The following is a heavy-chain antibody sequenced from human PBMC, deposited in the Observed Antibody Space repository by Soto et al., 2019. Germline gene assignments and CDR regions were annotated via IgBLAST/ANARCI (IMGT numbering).Heavy chain of an antibody. V-gene: IGHV3-43*01. CDR3: AKDMGQLWLGLDYYGMDV. Sequence: GGSLRLSCAASGFTFDDYTMHWVRQAPGKGLEWVSLISWDGGSTYYADSVKGRFTISRDNSKNSLYLQMNSLRTEDTALYYCAKDMGQLWLGLDYYGMDVWGQGTTVTVSS. CDR2: ISWDGGST. CDR1: GFTFDDYT. J-gene: IGHJ6*02. D-gene: IGHD5-18*01.